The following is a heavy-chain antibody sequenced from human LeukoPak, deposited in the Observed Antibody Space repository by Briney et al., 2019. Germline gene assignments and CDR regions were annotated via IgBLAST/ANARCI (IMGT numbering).Heavy chain of an antibody. CDR1: GFTFSDYY. V-gene: IGHV3-11*04. CDR2: ISNGGSSL. D-gene: IGHD6-19*01. J-gene: IGHJ4*02. Sequence: GGSLRLSCAASGFTFSDYYMSWIRQAPGKGLEWVSYISNGGSSLYYADSVKGRFTISRDNAKNSLFLQVNSLRAEDTALYYCARVRVAGFSDFDYWGEETVHTLSS. CDR3: ARVRVAGFSDFDY.